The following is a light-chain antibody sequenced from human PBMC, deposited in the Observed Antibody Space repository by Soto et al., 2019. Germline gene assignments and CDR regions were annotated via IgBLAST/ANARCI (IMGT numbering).Light chain of an antibody. CDR3: HQYNNWPLTWT. V-gene: IGKV3-15*01. Sequence: ETVMTQSPATLSVSPGERATLSCRASQSVSSNLAWYQQKPGQAPRLLIYGASTRATGIPARFSGSGSGTEFTLTISSLQSEDFAVYYRHQYNNWPLTWTFGQGTKVDIK. CDR2: GAS. CDR1: QSVSSN. J-gene: IGKJ1*01.